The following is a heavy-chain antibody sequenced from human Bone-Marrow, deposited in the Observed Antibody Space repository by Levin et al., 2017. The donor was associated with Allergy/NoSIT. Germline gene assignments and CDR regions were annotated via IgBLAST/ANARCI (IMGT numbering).Heavy chain of an antibody. J-gene: IGHJ4*02. D-gene: IGHD4-23*01. CDR1: GDSISRYY. Sequence: ASQTLSLTCTVSGDSISRYYWSYIRQAPGKGLEWIGFIFRTGSTNYNPSLKSRVTMSIDTSKNQVSLKLSSVTAADTAIYYCARVSKVETPIYFDFWGQGALVSVSS. CDR3: ARVSKVETPIYFDF. V-gene: IGHV4-59*01. CDR2: IFRTGST.